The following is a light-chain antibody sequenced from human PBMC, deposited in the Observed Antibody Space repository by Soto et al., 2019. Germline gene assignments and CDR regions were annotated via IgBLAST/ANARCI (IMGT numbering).Light chain of an antibody. Sequence: VLSESPATLALSLGERATLSCRASHTIRNNYLAWYQQKPGQAPRLLMYYASSSVTGILDMFSGGGSGTDFTLTISRREPEDFAEFYCQHHNNGSITFG. V-gene: IGKV3D-20*02. CDR3: QHHNNGSIT. CDR1: HTIRNNY. J-gene: IGKJ5*01. CDR2: YAS.